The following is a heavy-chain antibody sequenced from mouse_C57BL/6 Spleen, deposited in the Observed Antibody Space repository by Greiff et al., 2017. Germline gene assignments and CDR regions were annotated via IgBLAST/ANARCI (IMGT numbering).Heavy chain of an antibody. D-gene: IGHD1-1*01. J-gene: IGHJ1*03. V-gene: IGHV2-5*01. CDR3: AKKTTVVATDWYFDV. CDR1: GFSLTSYG. CDR2: IWRGGST. Sequence: VQRVESGPGLVQPSQSLSITCTVSGFSLTSYGVHWVRQSPGKGLEWLGVIWRGGSTDYNAAFMSRLSITKDNSKSQVFFKMNSLQADDTAIYYCAKKTTVVATDWYFDVWGTGTTVTVSS.